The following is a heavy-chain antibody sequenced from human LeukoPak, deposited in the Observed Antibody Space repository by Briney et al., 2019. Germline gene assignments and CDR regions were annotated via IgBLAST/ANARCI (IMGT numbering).Heavy chain of an antibody. CDR1: GFTFSDYY. Sequence: PGGSLRLSCAASGFTFSDYYMSWIRQAPGKGLEWVSGISWNSGSIGYADSVKGRFTISRDNAKNSLYLQMNSLRAEDTALYYCAKANYYDILTGYSDYWGQGTLVTVSS. V-gene: IGHV3-9*01. J-gene: IGHJ4*02. CDR3: AKANYYDILTGYSDY. D-gene: IGHD3-9*01. CDR2: ISWNSGSI.